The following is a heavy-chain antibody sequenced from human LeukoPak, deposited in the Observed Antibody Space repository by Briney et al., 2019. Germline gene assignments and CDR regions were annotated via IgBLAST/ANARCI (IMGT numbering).Heavy chain of an antibody. CDR2: IYYSGST. CDR1: GGSVSSGSYY. CDR3: TNFDY. V-gene: IGHV4-61*01. Sequence: PSETLSLTCPVSGGSVSSGSYYWSWIRQPPGKGLEWIGYIYYSGSTNYNPSLKSRVTISVDTSKNQFSLKLSSVTAADTAVYYCTNFDYWGQGTLVTVSS. J-gene: IGHJ4*02.